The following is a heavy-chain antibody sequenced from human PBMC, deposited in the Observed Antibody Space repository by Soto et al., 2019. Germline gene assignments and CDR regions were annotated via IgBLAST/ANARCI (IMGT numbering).Heavy chain of an antibody. Sequence: GGSLRLSCAASGFTFSSYAMHWVRQAPGKGLEWVAVISYDGSNKYYADSVKGRFTTSRDNSKNTLYLQMNSLRAEDTAVYYCARVRFLGGNYGMDVWGQGTTVTV. D-gene: IGHD3-3*01. V-gene: IGHV3-30-3*01. CDR1: GFTFSSYA. CDR2: ISYDGSNK. J-gene: IGHJ6*02. CDR3: ARVRFLGGNYGMDV.